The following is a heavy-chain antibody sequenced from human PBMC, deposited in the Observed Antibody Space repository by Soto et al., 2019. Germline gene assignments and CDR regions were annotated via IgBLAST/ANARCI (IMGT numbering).Heavy chain of an antibody. Sequence: QVQLVQSGSEVKKPGASVKVSCKASGYTFINFGISWVRQAPGQGLEWMGWISTYNGNTNYAQKLQGRVTMTTDTSTSTAYMELRGLRSDDTVVYYCATTIVGDNYYGSGMVAFDIWVQGTMVTVYS. D-gene: IGHD3-10*01. CDR1: GYTFINFG. CDR3: ATTIVGDNYYGSGMVAFDI. J-gene: IGHJ3*02. CDR2: ISTYNGNT. V-gene: IGHV1-18*01.